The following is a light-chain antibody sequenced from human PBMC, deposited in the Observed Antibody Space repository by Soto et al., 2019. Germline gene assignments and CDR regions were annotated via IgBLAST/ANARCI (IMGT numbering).Light chain of an antibody. CDR1: SSSIGSNT. CDR3: APWDVSLNGYV. V-gene: IGLV1-44*01. J-gene: IGLJ1*01. CDR2: SNN. Sequence: QSVLTQPPSASGTPGQRVTISCSGSSSSIGSNTVNWYHQLPGTAPKLLIYSNNQRPPGVSDRFSGSKSGTSASLAISGLQSEDESDYYCAPWDVSLNGYVFGTGTKVPV.